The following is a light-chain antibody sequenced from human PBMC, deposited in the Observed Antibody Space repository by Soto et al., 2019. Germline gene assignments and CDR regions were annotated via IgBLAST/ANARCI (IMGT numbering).Light chain of an antibody. CDR2: STN. V-gene: IGLV8-61*01. Sequence: QTVVTQEPSFSVSPGGTVTLTCGLSSGSVSTSYYPSWYQQTPGQAPRTLIYSTNTRSSGVPDRLSGSILGNKAALTITGGQADDESDYYCVLYMGSGIPYVFGTGTKLTVL. CDR3: VLYMGSGIPYV. J-gene: IGLJ1*01. CDR1: SGSVSTSYY.